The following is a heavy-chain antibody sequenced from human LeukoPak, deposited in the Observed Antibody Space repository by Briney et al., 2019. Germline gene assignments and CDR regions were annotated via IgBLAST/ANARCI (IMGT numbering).Heavy chain of an antibody. D-gene: IGHD3-10*01. CDR1: GGSISSYY. V-gene: IGHV4-59*01. Sequence: SETLSLTCTVSGGSISSYYWSWIRQPPGKGLEWIGYIYYSGSTNYNPSLKSRVTISVDTSKNQFSPKLSSVTAADTAVYYCARTYYYGSGSYLNWFDPWGQGTLVTVSS. CDR2: IYYSGST. J-gene: IGHJ5*02. CDR3: ARTYYYGSGSYLNWFDP.